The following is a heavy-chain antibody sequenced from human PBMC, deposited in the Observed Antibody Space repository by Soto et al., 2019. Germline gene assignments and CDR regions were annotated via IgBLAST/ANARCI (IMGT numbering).Heavy chain of an antibody. CDR2: IYHSGST. CDR1: GYSISSGYY. D-gene: IGHD2-2*02. CDR3: ARERCSSTSCYTIFDY. V-gene: IGHV4-38-2*02. Sequence: ASETLSLTCAVSGYSISSGYYWGWIRQPPGKGLEWIGSIYHSGSTYYNPSLKSRVTISVDTSKNQFSLKLSSVTAADTAVYYCARERCSSTSCYTIFDYWGQGTLVTVSS. J-gene: IGHJ4*02.